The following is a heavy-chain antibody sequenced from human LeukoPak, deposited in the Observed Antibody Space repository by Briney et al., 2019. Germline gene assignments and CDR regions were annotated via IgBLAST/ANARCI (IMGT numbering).Heavy chain of an antibody. D-gene: IGHD6-13*01. Sequence: ASVKVSCKASGYTFTSYYMHWVRQAPGQGLEWMGIINPSGGSTSYAQKFQGRVTMTRDTSTSTVYTELSSLRSEDTAVYYCAREAVGDSSRGGNWFDPWGQGTLVTVSS. CDR3: AREAVGDSSRGGNWFDP. V-gene: IGHV1-46*03. CDR2: INPSGGST. J-gene: IGHJ5*02. CDR1: GYTFTSYY.